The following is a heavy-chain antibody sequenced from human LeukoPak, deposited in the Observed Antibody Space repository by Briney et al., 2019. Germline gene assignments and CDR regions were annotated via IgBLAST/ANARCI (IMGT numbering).Heavy chain of an antibody. Sequence: SVKVSCKASGGTFSSYAISWVRQAPGQGLEWIGGIIPIFGTANYAQKFQGRVTITADESTSTAYMELSSLRSEDTAVYYCARAAIAVAGTGGYYYMDVWGKGTTVTVSS. CDR3: ARAAIAVAGTGGYYYMDV. CDR1: GGTFSSYA. D-gene: IGHD6-19*01. CDR2: IIPIFGTA. J-gene: IGHJ6*03. V-gene: IGHV1-69*13.